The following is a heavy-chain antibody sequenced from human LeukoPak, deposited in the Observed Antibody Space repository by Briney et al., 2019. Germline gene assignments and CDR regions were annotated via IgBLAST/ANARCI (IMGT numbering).Heavy chain of an antibody. V-gene: IGHV3-23*01. CDR1: GFTFSSYA. D-gene: IGHD1-26*01. Sequence: PGGSLRLSCAASGFTFSSYATSWVRQAPGKGLEWVSAISGSGGSTYYADSVKGRFTISRDNSKNTLYLQMNSLRAEDTAVYYCAKNARYSGSHSALSPSDYWGQGTLVTVSS. CDR2: ISGSGGST. CDR3: AKNARYSGSHSALSPSDY. J-gene: IGHJ4*02.